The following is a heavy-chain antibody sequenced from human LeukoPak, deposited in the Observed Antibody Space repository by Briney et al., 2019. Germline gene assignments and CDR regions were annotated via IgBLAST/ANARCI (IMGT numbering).Heavy chain of an antibody. CDR2: INSDGSTT. CDR1: GFTFSSYW. Sequence: GGSLRLSCAASGFTFSSYWMHWVRQAPGKGLVWVSRINSDGSTTNYANSLKGRFTISRDNADNSLFLQINSLRAEDTAVYYCARVLTPHAGRTPSSLDYWGQGTLVTVSS. J-gene: IGHJ4*02. V-gene: IGHV3-74*01. D-gene: IGHD2-15*01. CDR3: ARVLTPHAGRTPSSLDY.